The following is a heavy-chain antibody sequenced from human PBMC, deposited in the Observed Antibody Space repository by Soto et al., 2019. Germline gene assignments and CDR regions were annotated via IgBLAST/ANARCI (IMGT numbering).Heavy chain of an antibody. Sequence: GASVKVSCKASGYTFTSYGISWVRQAPGQGVEWMGWISAYNGNTNYAQKLQGRVTMTTDTSTSTAYMELRSLRSDDTAVYYCARENYDFWSGYWSPGYYYGMDVWGQGTTVTVSS. CDR3: ARENYDFWSGYWSPGYYYGMDV. CDR1: GYTFTSYG. J-gene: IGHJ6*02. CDR2: ISAYNGNT. D-gene: IGHD3-3*01. V-gene: IGHV1-18*04.